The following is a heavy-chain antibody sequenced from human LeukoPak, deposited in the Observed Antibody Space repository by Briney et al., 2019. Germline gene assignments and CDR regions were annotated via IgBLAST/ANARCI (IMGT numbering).Heavy chain of an antibody. Sequence: SVKVSCKASGGTFSSYAISWVRQAPGQGLEWMGGIIPIFGTANYAQKFQGRVTITADESTSTAYMELSCLRSEDTAVYYCARDSRDYGSGSSQYYFGYWGQGTLVTVSS. D-gene: IGHD3-10*01. CDR3: ARDSRDYGSGSSQYYFGY. CDR2: IIPIFGTA. CDR1: GGTFSSYA. J-gene: IGHJ4*02. V-gene: IGHV1-69*13.